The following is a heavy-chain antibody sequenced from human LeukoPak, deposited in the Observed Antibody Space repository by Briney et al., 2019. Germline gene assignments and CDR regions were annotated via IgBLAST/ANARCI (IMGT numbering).Heavy chain of an antibody. CDR3: ARGLRDSSGYYKDY. J-gene: IGHJ4*02. CDR1: GYTFTSYD. Sequence: ASVKVSCKASGYTFTSYDIIWVRQATGQGLEWMRWMNPNSGNTGYAQKFQGRVTMTRNTSISTAYMELSSLRSEDTAVYYCARGLRDSSGYYKDYWGQGTLVTVSS. CDR2: MNPNSGNT. V-gene: IGHV1-8*01. D-gene: IGHD3-22*01.